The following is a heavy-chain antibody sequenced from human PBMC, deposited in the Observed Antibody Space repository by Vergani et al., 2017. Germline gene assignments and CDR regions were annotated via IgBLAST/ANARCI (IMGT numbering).Heavy chain of an antibody. Sequence: QVQLVESGGGVVQPGGSLRLSCAASGFTFSSYGMHWVRQAPGKGLEWVAVIRYDGSNKYYVDSVKGRFTISRDNAKNSLYLQMNSLRAEDTALYYCASYSYSSGYFDYWGQGTLVTVSS. V-gene: IGHV3-33*03. J-gene: IGHJ4*02. CDR2: IRYDGSNK. D-gene: IGHD5-18*01. CDR1: GFTFSSYG. CDR3: ASYSYSSGYFDY.